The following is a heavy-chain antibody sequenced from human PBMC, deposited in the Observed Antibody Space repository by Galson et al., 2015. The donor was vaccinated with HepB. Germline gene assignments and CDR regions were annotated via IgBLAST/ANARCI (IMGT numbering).Heavy chain of an antibody. D-gene: IGHD1-7*01. CDR2: IYTGGST. J-gene: IGHJ6*02. CDR3: ARDHWDYRHGMDV. V-gene: IGHV3-53*01. Sequence: SLRLSCAASGFSVSSNYMSWVRQAPGKGLEWVSAIYTGGSTYYADSVRGRFSISRDNSRNTLYLQMNSLGAEDTALYYCARDHWDYRHGMDVWGQGTTVTVSS. CDR1: GFSVSSNY.